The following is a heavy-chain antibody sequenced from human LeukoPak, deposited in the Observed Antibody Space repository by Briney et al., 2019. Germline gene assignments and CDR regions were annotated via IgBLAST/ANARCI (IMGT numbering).Heavy chain of an antibody. CDR2: IYHSGST. J-gene: IGHJ4*02. Sequence: SETLSLTCIVSGYSISSGYYWGWIRQPPGKGLEWIGSIYHSGSTNYNPSLKGRVTISVDTSKNQFSLKLSSVTAADTAVYYCARGLHSSWFDYWGQGTLVTVSS. V-gene: IGHV4-38-2*02. D-gene: IGHD6-13*01. CDR1: GYSISSGYY. CDR3: ARGLHSSWFDY.